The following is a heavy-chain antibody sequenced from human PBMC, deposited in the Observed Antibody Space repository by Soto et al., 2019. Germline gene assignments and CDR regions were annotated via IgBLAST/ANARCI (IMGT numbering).Heavy chain of an antibody. J-gene: IGHJ6*02. CDR3: ARVSRGSNYYYGMDV. CDR2: IYYSGST. D-gene: IGHD3-10*01. Sequence: PSETLSLTCTVSGGSVSSGSYYWSWIRQPPGKVLEWIGYIYYSGSTNYNPSLKSRVTISVDTSKNQFSLNLISVTAADTAVYYCARVSRGSNYYYGMDVWGQGTTVTVSS. V-gene: IGHV4-61*01. CDR1: GGSVSSGSYY.